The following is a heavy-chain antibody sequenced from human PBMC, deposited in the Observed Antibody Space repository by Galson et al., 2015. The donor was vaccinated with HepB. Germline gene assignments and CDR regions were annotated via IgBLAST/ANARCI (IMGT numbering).Heavy chain of an antibody. D-gene: IGHD4-17*01. J-gene: IGHJ4*02. CDR1: GFTFSSYA. V-gene: IGHV3-30*04. CDR2: ISYDGSNK. Sequence: SLRLSCAASGFTFSSYAMHWVRQAPGKGLEWVTVISYDGSNKYYADSVKGRFTISRDNSKNTLYLQMNSLRAEDTAVYYCARDPWRESYGDYFDYWGQGTLVTVSS. CDR3: ARDPWRESYGDYFDY.